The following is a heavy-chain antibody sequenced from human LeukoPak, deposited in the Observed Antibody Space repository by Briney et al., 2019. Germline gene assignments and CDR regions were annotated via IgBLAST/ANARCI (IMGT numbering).Heavy chain of an antibody. CDR1: GFTFSSYA. V-gene: IGHV3-23*01. CDR2: ISGSGGST. CDR3: AKGGFGVYYFDH. Sequence: PGGSLRLSCAASGFTFSSYAMSWVRQAPGKGLEWVSAISGSGGSTYYADSVKGRFTISRDNSKNTLYLQMNSLRDEDTAVYYCAKGGFGVYYFDHWGQGTLVTVSS. D-gene: IGHD3-10*01. J-gene: IGHJ4*02.